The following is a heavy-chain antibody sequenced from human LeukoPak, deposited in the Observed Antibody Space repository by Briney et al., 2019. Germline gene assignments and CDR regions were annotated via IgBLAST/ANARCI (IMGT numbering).Heavy chain of an antibody. CDR2: ISGSGGST. Sequence: GGSLRLSCAASGFTFSSYAMSWVRQAPGKGLEWVSAISGSGGSTYYADSVKGRFTISRDNSKNTLYLQMNSLRAEDTAVYYCARGRYLTTSGGAAAGFLDYWGQGSLVTVST. CDR3: ARGRYLTTSGGAAAGFLDY. J-gene: IGHJ4*02. V-gene: IGHV3-23*01. CDR1: GFTFSSYA. D-gene: IGHD6-13*01.